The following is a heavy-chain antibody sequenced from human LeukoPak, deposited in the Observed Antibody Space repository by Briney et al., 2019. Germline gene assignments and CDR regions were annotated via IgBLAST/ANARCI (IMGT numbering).Heavy chain of an antibody. CDR3: ARVLSTLDAFDI. Sequence: GGSLRLSCAASGFTFSSYSMNWVRQAPGKGLEWVSYISSSSTIYYADSVKGRFTISRDNAKNSLYLQMNSLRAEDTAVYYCARVLSTLDAFDIWGQGTMVTVSS. CDR2: ISSSSTI. V-gene: IGHV3-48*01. J-gene: IGHJ3*02. D-gene: IGHD2-2*01. CDR1: GFTFSSYS.